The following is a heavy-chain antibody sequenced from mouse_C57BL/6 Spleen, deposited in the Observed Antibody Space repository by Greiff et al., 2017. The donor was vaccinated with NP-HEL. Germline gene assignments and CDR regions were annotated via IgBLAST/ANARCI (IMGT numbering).Heavy chain of an antibody. CDR3: ARGGYYGSSPRFAY. Sequence: DQLQQSGPELVKPGASVKIPCKASGYTFTDYNMDWVKQSHGKSLEWIGDINPNNGGTIYNQKFKGKATLTVDKSSSTAYMELRSLTSEDTAVYYCARGGYYGSSPRFAYWGQGTLVTVSA. V-gene: IGHV1-18*01. CDR1: GYTFTDYN. D-gene: IGHD1-1*01. CDR2: INPNNGGT. J-gene: IGHJ3*01.